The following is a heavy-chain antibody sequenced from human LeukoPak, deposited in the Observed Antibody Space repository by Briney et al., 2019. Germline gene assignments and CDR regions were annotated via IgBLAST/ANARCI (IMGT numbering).Heavy chain of an antibody. CDR1: GYTFTSYG. CDR2: INPKSGAA. J-gene: IGHJ4*02. D-gene: IGHD6-13*01. V-gene: IGHV1-2*02. Sequence: ASVKVSCKASGYTFTSYGISWVRQAPGQGLEWLGWINPKSGAADYAQQFRGRVTMARDTSINTDYMEMKRVTSDDTAVYYCARGAEAETSPLDFWGQGTLVIVS. CDR3: ARGAEAETSPLDF.